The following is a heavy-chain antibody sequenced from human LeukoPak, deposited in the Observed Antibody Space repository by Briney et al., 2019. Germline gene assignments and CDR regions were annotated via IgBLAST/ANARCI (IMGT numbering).Heavy chain of an antibody. J-gene: IGHJ5*02. CDR1: GYTFTSYD. V-gene: IGHV1-8*01. CDR2: MNPNSGNT. D-gene: IGHD2-15*01. CDR3: ARGSGPTRNWFDP. Sequence: GASVKVTCKGSGYTFTSYDINWVRQPPAQGLDGMGWMNPNSGNTGNEQKFQGRVTMTRNTSISTAYMELSSLRSEDTAVYYCARGSGPTRNWFDPWGQGTLVTVSS.